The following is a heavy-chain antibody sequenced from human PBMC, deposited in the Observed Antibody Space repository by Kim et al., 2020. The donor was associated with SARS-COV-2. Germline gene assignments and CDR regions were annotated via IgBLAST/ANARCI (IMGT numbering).Heavy chain of an antibody. J-gene: IGHJ4*02. CDR2: IWYDGSNK. D-gene: IGHD6-13*01. CDR1: GFTFSSYG. V-gene: IGHV3-33*06. CDR3: AKDLRGAAAGSVDY. Sequence: GGSLRLSCAASGFTFSSYGMHWVRQAPGKGLEWVAVIWYDGSNKYYADSVKGRFTISRDNSKNTLYLQMNSLRAEDTAVYYCAKDLRGAAAGSVDYWGQGTLVTVSS.